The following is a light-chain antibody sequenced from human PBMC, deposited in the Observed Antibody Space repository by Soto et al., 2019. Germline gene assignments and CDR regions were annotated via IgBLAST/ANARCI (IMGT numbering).Light chain of an antibody. CDR1: QSISSW. CDR3: QQYNSYSST. Sequence: DIQMTQSPSTLSASVGDRVNITCLASQSISSWLAWYQQKPGKAPKLLIYDASSLESGVPSRFSGSGSGTEFTLTISSLQPDDFATYYCQQYNSYSSTFGQGTKVDIK. CDR2: DAS. J-gene: IGKJ2*01. V-gene: IGKV1-5*01.